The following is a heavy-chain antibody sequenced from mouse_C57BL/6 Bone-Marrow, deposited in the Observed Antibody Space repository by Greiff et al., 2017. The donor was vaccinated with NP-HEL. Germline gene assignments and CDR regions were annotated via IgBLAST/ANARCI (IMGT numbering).Heavy chain of an antibody. CDR2: ISNGGGST. D-gene: IGHD1-1*01. V-gene: IGHV5-12*01. J-gene: IGHJ2*01. CDR3: ARPPRLLRFDY. Sequence: EVKVVESGGGLVQPGGSLKLSCAASGFTFSDYYMYWVRQTPEKRLEWVAYISNGGGSTYYPDTVKGRFTISRDNAKNTLYLQMSRLKSEDTAMYYCARPPRLLRFDYWGQGTTLTVSS. CDR1: GFTFSDYY.